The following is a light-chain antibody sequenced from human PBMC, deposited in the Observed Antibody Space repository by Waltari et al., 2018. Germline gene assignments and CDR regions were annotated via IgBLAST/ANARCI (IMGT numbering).Light chain of an antibody. CDR2: EAS. CDR1: QDIRKF. V-gene: IGKV1-33*01. Sequence: DIQMTQSPSSLSASVGDRVIITCQASQDIRKFLYWYQRKPGKAPKVLIYEASNLEKGVPSMFSGSGSVTDFILTISSLQPEDFATDYCQQYDDLPYTFGQGTKLEIK. J-gene: IGKJ2*01. CDR3: QQYDDLPYT.